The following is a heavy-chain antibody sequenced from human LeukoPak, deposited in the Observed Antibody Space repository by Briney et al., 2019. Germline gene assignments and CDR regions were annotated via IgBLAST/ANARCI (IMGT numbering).Heavy chain of an antibody. Sequence: EASVKVSCKASGYTFTIYYIHWVRQAPGQGLEWMGIIHPSGGTTTYAQKFQGRVTLTRDTSASTVYMELSSLKSEDTAIYPCARDTDSSGWQGAFDVWGQGTMVTVSS. V-gene: IGHV1-46*01. CDR1: GYTFTIYY. CDR3: ARDTDSSGWQGAFDV. D-gene: IGHD6-19*01. J-gene: IGHJ3*01. CDR2: IHPSGGTT.